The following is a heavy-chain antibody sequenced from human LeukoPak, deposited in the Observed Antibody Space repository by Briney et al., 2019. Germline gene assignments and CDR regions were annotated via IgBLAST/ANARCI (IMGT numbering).Heavy chain of an antibody. Sequence: GGSLRLSCAASGFTFSSYAMHWVRQAPGKGLEWVAVTSYDETNKYYADSVKGRFTISRDNSKNTLYLQMNSLRAEDTAVYYCARVRYDYDILTEEDYWGQGTLVTVSS. D-gene: IGHD3-9*01. CDR1: GFTFSSYA. V-gene: IGHV3-30*04. CDR2: TSYDETNK. J-gene: IGHJ4*02. CDR3: ARVRYDYDILTEEDY.